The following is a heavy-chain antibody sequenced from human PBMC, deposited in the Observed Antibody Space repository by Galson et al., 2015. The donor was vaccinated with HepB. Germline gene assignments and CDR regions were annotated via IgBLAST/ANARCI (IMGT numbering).Heavy chain of an antibody. V-gene: IGHV3-15*07. CDR2: IKDKTDGGTT. CDR3: TTGGN. Sequence: SLRLSCAASGFTFNNAWMNWVRQAPGKGLEWVGRIKDKTDGGTTDYAAPVKGRFTISRDDSKNTLYLQMNSLKTEDTAVYYCTTGGNWGQGTLVTVSS. D-gene: IGHD6-13*01. CDR1: GFTFNNAW. J-gene: IGHJ4*02.